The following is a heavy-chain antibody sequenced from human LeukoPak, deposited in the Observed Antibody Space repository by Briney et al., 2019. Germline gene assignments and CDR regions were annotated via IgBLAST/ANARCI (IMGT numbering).Heavy chain of an antibody. Sequence: PGRSLRLSCAASGFTFSSYGMHWVRQAPGKGLEWVAVIWYDGSNKYYADSVKGRFTISRDNSKNTLYLQMNSLRAEDTAMYYCAREDLAYCGGDCYPYFDYWGQGTLVTVSS. CDR2: IWYDGSNK. D-gene: IGHD2-21*02. V-gene: IGHV3-33*01. CDR3: AREDLAYCGGDCYPYFDY. J-gene: IGHJ4*02. CDR1: GFTFSSYG.